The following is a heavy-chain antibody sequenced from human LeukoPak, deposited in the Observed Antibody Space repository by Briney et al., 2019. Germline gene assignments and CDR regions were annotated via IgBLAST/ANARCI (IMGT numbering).Heavy chain of an antibody. V-gene: IGHV5-51*01. CDR2: IYPGDSGT. J-gene: IGHJ4*02. CDR1: GYSFTSYW. D-gene: IGHD6-19*01. Sequence: GESLKVSCKGSGYSFTSYWIGWVRQMPGKGLEWMGIIYPGDSGTRYSPSFQGQVTISADKSINTAYLQWTSLKASDTAMYYCARIFSSGRLFDYWGQGTLVAVSS. CDR3: ARIFSSGRLFDY.